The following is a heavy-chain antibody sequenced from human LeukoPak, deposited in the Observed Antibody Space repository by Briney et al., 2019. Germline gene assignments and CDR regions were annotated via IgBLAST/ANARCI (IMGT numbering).Heavy chain of an antibody. CDR3: ARGLYSSSWYRWFDP. Sequence: SETLSLTCAVYGGSFSGYYWSWVRQPPGKGLEWIGEINHSGSTNYNPSLKSRVTISVDTSKNQFSLKRSSVTAADTAVYYCARGLYSSSWYRWFDPWGQGTLVTVSS. D-gene: IGHD6-13*01. J-gene: IGHJ5*02. CDR1: GGSFSGYY. CDR2: INHSGST. V-gene: IGHV4-34*01.